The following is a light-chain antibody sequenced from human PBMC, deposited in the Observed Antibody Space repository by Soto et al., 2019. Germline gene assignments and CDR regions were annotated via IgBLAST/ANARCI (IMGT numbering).Light chain of an antibody. Sequence: DIQMTQSPSTLSAFVGDRVTITCRASQSITSWLVWYQQKPGKAPKALIYKASTLESGVPSRFSGSGSGTEFTLTISNLQTEDFATYYCQHYNSYPYNFGQGTKLEIK. CDR2: KAS. CDR3: QHYNSYPYN. J-gene: IGKJ2*01. V-gene: IGKV1-5*03. CDR1: QSITSW.